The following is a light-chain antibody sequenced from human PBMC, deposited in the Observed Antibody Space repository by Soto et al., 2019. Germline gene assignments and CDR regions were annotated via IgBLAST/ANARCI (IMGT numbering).Light chain of an antibody. CDR3: QQYGSSPLT. J-gene: IGKJ3*01. CDR2: GAS. V-gene: IGKV3-20*01. Sequence: EIVLTQSPGTLSLSPGERATLSCRASQSVSSSYLAWYQQKPDQAPRLLIYGASSRATGIPDRFSGSGSGTDFTLTISRLEPEDFAVYYCQQYGSSPLTFGLGTKVDIK. CDR1: QSVSSSY.